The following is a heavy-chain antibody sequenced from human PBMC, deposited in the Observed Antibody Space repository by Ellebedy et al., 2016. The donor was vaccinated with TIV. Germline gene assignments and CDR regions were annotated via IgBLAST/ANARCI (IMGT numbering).Heavy chain of an antibody. CDR2: ISSSGFSV. Sequence: GGSLRLSCVASGFTFSGYEMNWVRQAPGAGLEWVSYISSSGFSVHYADSVKGRFTMSRDNAKNTLSLQMSDLRVEDTGVYYCARGKKHVESYLTGFDSWGQGIQVTVSS. CDR1: GFTFSGYE. CDR3: ARGKKHVESYLTGFDS. D-gene: IGHD3-9*01. J-gene: IGHJ4*02. V-gene: IGHV3-48*03.